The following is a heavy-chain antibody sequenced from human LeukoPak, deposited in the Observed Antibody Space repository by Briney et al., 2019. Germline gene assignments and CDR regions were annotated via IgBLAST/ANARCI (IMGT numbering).Heavy chain of an antibody. CDR2: IIPIFGTA. J-gene: IGHJ4*02. V-gene: IGHV1-69*13. CDR3: AVEATVTTFDY. D-gene: IGHD4-17*01. Sequence: ASVKVSCKASGGTFSSYAISWVRQAPGRGLEWMGGIIPIFGTANYAQKFQGRVTITADESTSTAYMELRSLRSDDTAVYYCAVEATVTTFDYWGQGTLVTVSS. CDR1: GGTFSSYA.